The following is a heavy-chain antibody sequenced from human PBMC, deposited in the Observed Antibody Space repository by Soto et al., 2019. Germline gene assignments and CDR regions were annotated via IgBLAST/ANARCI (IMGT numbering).Heavy chain of an antibody. CDR2: IIPILGIA. CDR3: ASPVGATGSDAFDI. Sequence: QVQLVQSGAEVKKPGSSVKVSCKASGGTFSSYTISWVRQAPGQGLEWMGRIIPILGIANYAQKFQGRVTSTADKSTSTAYMELSSLRSEDTAVYYCASPVGATGSDAFDIWGQGTMVTVSS. J-gene: IGHJ3*02. D-gene: IGHD1-26*01. CDR1: GGTFSSYT. V-gene: IGHV1-69*02.